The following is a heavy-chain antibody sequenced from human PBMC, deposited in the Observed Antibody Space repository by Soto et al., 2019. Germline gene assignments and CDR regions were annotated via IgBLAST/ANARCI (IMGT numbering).Heavy chain of an antibody. CDR2: INAGNGNT. V-gene: IGHV1-3*01. Sequence: GASVKVSCKASGYTFTSYAMHWVRQAPGQRLEWMGWINAGNGNTKYSQKFQGSVTITRDTYASTAYMELSSLRSEDTAVYYCARGPRSSGWYGDYWGQGTLVTVSS. CDR3: ARGPRSSGWYGDY. CDR1: GYTFTSYA. D-gene: IGHD6-19*01. J-gene: IGHJ4*02.